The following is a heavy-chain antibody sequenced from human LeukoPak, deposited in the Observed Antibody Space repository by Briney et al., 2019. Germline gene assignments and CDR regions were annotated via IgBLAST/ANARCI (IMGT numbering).Heavy chain of an antibody. D-gene: IGHD4-17*01. Sequence: PSETLSLTCTVSGGSISSSSYFWGWIRQPPGKGLEWIGSIFYSGRTYYNPSLNSRVTISIDTSKNQFSLRLSSVTAADTAVYYCARQMNTVTADYWGQGTLVTVSS. CDR2: IFYSGRT. CDR1: GGSISSSSYF. CDR3: ARQMNTVTADY. J-gene: IGHJ4*01. V-gene: IGHV4-39*01.